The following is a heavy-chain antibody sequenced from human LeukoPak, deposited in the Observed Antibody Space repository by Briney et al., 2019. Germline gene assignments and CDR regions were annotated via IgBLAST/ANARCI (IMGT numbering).Heavy chain of an antibody. CDR2: ISGSGGST. J-gene: IGHJ4*02. V-gene: IGHV3-23*01. CDR3: ARSQFSERVLRYFDWFLAAFDY. CDR1: GFTFSSYG. D-gene: IGHD3-9*01. Sequence: GGTLRLSCAASGFTFSSYGMSWVRQAPGKGLEWVSNISGSGGSTYYADSVKGRFTISRDNSKNTLYLQMNSLRSDDTAVYYCARSQFSERVLRYFDWFLAAFDYWGQGTLVTVSS.